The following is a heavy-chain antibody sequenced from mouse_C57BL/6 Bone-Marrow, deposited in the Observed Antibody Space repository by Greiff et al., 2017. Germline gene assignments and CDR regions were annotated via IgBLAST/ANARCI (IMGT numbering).Heavy chain of an antibody. V-gene: IGHV1-39*01. CDR1: GYSFTDYN. D-gene: IGHD2-2*01. CDR2: IIPKSGTT. J-gene: IGHJ4*01. CDR3: ARSAMVTTLYAMDY. Sequence: EVKLVESGPELVKPGASVKISCKASGYSFTDYNMNWVKQSHGKSLAWIGVIIPKSGTTSYNQQFTGKATLTVDKSSNTAYMQLNSRTSEDSAVYYCARSAMVTTLYAMDYWGQGTSVTVSS.